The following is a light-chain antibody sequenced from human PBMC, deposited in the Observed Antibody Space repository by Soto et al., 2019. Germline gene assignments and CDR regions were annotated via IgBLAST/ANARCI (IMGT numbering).Light chain of an antibody. Sequence: EIVMTQSPATLSMSPGERATLSCRASQSVYSNLAWYQQKPGQAPRLLISGASTRATGIPARFSGSGSGTEFTLIINVLQTEDSAVYFCQQYKIWPPTTFGQGTKVDIK. J-gene: IGKJ1*01. CDR1: QSVYSN. CDR2: GAS. V-gene: IGKV3-15*01. CDR3: QQYKIWPPTT.